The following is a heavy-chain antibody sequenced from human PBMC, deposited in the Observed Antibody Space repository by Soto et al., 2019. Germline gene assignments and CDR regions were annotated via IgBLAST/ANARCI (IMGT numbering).Heavy chain of an antibody. CDR3: AKDSGWPDNWFDP. CDR2: IYPTGSS. Sequence: QVQLQESGPGLVKPSETLSLTCTVSGASVNSTGDYWSWLRQPPGKGLEWIGYIYPTGSSNYSPSLKSRVTISIDVSKHQFALNLKSVTAADTAVYYCAKDSGWPDNWFDPWGQGIPVTVSS. J-gene: IGHJ5*02. V-gene: IGHV4-61*08. D-gene: IGHD6-19*01. CDR1: GASVNSTGDY.